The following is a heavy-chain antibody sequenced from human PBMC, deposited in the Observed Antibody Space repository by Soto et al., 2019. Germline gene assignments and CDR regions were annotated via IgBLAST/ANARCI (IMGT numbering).Heavy chain of an antibody. CDR2: INPIFGTA. V-gene: IGHV1-69*01. Sequence: QVQLVQSGAEVKKPGSSVKVSCKTSGGTFRSHAISWVRQAPGQGREWMGGINPIFGTANYAQKFQGRVTITADESTSTAYMELSSLRSEDTAVYYCASDPAGYYDNPGYFFDYWGQGTLVTVSS. CDR1: GGTFRSHA. D-gene: IGHD3-22*01. J-gene: IGHJ4*02. CDR3: ASDPAGYYDNPGYFFDY.